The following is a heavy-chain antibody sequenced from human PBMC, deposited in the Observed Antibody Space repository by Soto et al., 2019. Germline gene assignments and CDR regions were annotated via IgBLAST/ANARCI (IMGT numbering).Heavy chain of an antibody. CDR1: GGTFSSYA. CDR3: ASHDGYCSGGSCYSNLVY. Sequence: QVPLVQSGAEVKKPGSSVKVSCKASGGTFSSYAISWVRQAPGQGLEWMGGIIPIFGTANYAQKFQGRVTITADESTSTAHMELSSLRSEDTAVYYCASHDGYCSGGSCYSNLVYWGQGTLVTVSS. J-gene: IGHJ4*02. D-gene: IGHD2-15*01. CDR2: IIPIFGTA. V-gene: IGHV1-69*01.